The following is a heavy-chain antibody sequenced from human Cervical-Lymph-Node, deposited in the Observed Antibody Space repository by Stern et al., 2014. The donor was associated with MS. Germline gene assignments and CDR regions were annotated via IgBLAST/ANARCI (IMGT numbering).Heavy chain of an antibody. CDR1: GYTFTSYY. J-gene: IGHJ4*02. CDR3: ARNQGPHCSSTSCHPSLKY. D-gene: IGHD2-2*01. V-gene: IGHV1-46*03. Sequence: QVQLVQSGAEVKKPGASVKVSCKASGYTFTSYYMHWVRQAPGQGLEWMGIINPSGGSTSYAQKFQGRVTMTRDTSTSTVYMELSSLRSEDTAVYYCARNQGPHCSSTSCHPSLKYWGQGTLVTVSS. CDR2: INPSGGST.